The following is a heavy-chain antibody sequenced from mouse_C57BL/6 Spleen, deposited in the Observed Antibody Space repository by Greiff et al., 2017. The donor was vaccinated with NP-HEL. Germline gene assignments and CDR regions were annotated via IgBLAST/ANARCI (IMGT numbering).Heavy chain of an antibody. Sequence: QVHVKQPGAELVRPGSSVKLSCKASGYTFTSYWMHWVKQRPIKGLEWIGNIDPSDSEPHYKQKFKDKATLTVDKSSSTAYMQLSSLTSEDSAVYYCAREPITTVVATPYFDYWGQGTTLTVSS. J-gene: IGHJ2*01. CDR3: AREPITTVVATPYFDY. D-gene: IGHD1-1*01. CDR2: IDPSDSEP. CDR1: GYTFTSYW. V-gene: IGHV1-52*01.